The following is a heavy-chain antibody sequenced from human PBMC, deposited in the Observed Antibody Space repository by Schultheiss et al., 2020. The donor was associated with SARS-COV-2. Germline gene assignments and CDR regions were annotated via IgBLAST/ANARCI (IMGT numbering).Heavy chain of an antibody. J-gene: IGHJ3*02. CDR1: GFTFGTYA. V-gene: IGHV3-23*01. Sequence: GGSLRLSCSASGFTFGTYAMHWVRQAPGKGLNWVSIISGSGTSTYYADSVKGRFTISRDNSKNTLYLQMNSLRAEDTAVYYCAKDYYDSSGYPDAFDIWGQGAMGTVSS. CDR2: ISGSGTST. D-gene: IGHD3-22*01. CDR3: AKDYYDSSGYPDAFDI.